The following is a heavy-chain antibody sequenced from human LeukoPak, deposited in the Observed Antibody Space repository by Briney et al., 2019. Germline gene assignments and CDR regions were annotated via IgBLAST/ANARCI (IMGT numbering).Heavy chain of an antibody. V-gene: IGHV5-51*01. Sequence: GESLKISCKGSGYRFTSYWIGWVRQMPGKGLEWMGIIYPGDSDTRYSPSFQGQVTVSADKSISTAFLQWSSLKASDTAMYYCARRRDGYNSPFDYWGQGTLVTVSS. CDR3: ARRRDGYNSPFDY. CDR2: IYPGDSDT. D-gene: IGHD5-24*01. J-gene: IGHJ4*02. CDR1: GYRFTSYW.